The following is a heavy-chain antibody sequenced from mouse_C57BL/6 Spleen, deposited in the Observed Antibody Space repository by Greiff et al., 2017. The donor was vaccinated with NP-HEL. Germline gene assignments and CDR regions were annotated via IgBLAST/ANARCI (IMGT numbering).Heavy chain of an antibody. CDR1: GYAFSSYW. Sequence: QVQLQQSGAELVKPGASVKISCKASGYAFSSYWMNWVKQRPGKGLEWIGQIYPGDGDTNYNGKFKGKATLTADKSSSTAYMQLSSLTSEDSAVYFCASPVTTVVARGAMDYWGQGTSVTVSS. CDR3: ASPVTTVVARGAMDY. D-gene: IGHD1-1*01. V-gene: IGHV1-80*01. J-gene: IGHJ4*01. CDR2: IYPGDGDT.